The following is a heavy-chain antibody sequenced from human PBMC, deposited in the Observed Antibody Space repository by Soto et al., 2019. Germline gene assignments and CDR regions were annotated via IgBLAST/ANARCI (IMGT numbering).Heavy chain of an antibody. D-gene: IGHD2-15*01. Sequence: EVQLVESGGGLVQPGGSLRLSCAVSGFTVSSKYMSWVRQAPGKGLEWVSVINRGGSISYADSVKGRFTISRDNSENTLYLQMSTLGVEDTAVYYCTRDDVYCSGGTCYWIPMDVWGKWTTVTVSS. CDR1: GFTVSSKY. V-gene: IGHV3-66*01. J-gene: IGHJ6*03. CDR3: TRDDVYCSGGTCYWIPMDV. CDR2: INRGGSI.